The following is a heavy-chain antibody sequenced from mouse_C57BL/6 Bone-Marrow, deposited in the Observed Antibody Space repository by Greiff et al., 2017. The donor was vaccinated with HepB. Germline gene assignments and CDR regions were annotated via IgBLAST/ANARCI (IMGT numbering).Heavy chain of an antibody. Sequence: GVDFSRYWMSWVRRAPGKGLEWIGEINPDSSTINYAPSLKDKFIISRDNAKNTLYLQMSKVRSEDTALYYCARPEAGKLGVYYAMDYWGQGTSVTVSS. CDR3: ARPEAGKLGVYYAMDY. D-gene: IGHD4-1*01. CDR1: GVDFSRYW. V-gene: IGHV4-1*01. CDR2: INPDSSTI. J-gene: IGHJ4*01.